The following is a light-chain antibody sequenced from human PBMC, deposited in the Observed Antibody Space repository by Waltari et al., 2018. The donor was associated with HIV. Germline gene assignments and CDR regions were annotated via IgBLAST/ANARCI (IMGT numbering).Light chain of an antibody. CDR3: QQSYSTPGT. Sequence: DIQMTLSPSSLSASVGDRVTITCRASQSINTYLNWYHQQPGKAPKLLIYAASSLETGVPSRFSGSGSVTDFTLTINSLQPEDLGIYYCQQSYSTPGTFGQGTKVEIK. CDR1: QSINTY. J-gene: IGKJ1*01. V-gene: IGKV1-39*01. CDR2: AAS.